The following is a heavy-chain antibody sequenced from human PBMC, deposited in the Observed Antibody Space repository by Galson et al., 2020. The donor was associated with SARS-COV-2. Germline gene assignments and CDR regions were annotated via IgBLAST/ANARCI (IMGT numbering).Heavy chain of an antibody. V-gene: IGHV3-11*05. CDR2: ISSSSSYT. CDR1: GFTFSDYY. Sequence: GGSLRLSCAASGFTFSDYYMSWIRQAPGKGLEWVSYISSSSSYTNYADSVKGRFTISRDNAKNSLYLQMNSLRAEDTAVYYCARDASGSYYKGGFDPWGQGTLVTVSS. CDR3: ARDASGSYYKGGFDP. D-gene: IGHD1-26*01. J-gene: IGHJ5*02.